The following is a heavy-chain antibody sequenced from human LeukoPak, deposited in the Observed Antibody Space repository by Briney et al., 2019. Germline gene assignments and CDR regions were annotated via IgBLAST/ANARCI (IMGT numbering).Heavy chain of an antibody. Sequence: PSETLSLTCTVSGGSISSYYWSWIRQPPGKGLEWIGYIYYSGSTNYNPSLKSRVTISVDTSKNQFSLKLSSVTAADTAVYYCARGRTDYYDSSGCPHDYWGQGTLVTVSS. V-gene: IGHV4-59*01. CDR3: ARGRTDYYDSSGCPHDY. J-gene: IGHJ4*02. CDR1: GGSISSYY. CDR2: IYYSGST. D-gene: IGHD3-22*01.